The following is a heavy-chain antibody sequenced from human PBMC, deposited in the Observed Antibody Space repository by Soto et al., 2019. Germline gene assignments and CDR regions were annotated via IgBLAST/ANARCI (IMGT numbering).Heavy chain of an antibody. D-gene: IGHD6-13*01. CDR3: ARDTIAAAGNYYYYYGMDV. CDR2: IYYSGST. V-gene: IGHV4-59*01. CDR1: GGSISSYY. Sequence: PSETLSLTCTVSGGSISSYYWSWIRQPPGKGLEWIGYIYYSGSTNYNPSLKSRVTISVDTSKNQFSLKLSSVTAADTAVYYCARDTIAAAGNYYYYYGMDVWGQGTTVTVYS. J-gene: IGHJ6*02.